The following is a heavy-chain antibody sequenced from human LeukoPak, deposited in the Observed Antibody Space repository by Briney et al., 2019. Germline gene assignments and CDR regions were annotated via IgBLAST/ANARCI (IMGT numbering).Heavy chain of an antibody. CDR1: GGSFSGYY. D-gene: IGHD2-2*01. J-gene: IGHJ6*03. CDR2: INHSGST. Sequence: SETLSLTCAVYGGSFSGYYWSWIRQPPGKGLEWIGEINHSGSTNYNPSLKSRVTISVDTSKNQFSLKLSCVTAADTAVYYCARGYFVVVPAAIRYYYYYMDVWGKGTTVTVSS. CDR3: ARGYFVVVPAAIRYYYYYMDV. V-gene: IGHV4-34*01.